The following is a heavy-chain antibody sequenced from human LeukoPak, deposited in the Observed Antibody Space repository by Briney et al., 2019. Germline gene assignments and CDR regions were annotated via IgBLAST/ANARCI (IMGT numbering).Heavy chain of an antibody. Sequence: GGSLRLSCAASGFTFSSYGLHWVRQAPGKRLEWLAVISYEGSNTYYADSVKGRFTISRDNSKDTLYLQMNSLRAEDAAVYYCAKAHCSGGSCYYILDYFDYWGQGTLVTVSS. V-gene: IGHV3-30*18. CDR3: AKAHCSGGSCYYILDYFDY. CDR2: ISYEGSNT. J-gene: IGHJ4*02. CDR1: GFTFSSYG. D-gene: IGHD2-15*01.